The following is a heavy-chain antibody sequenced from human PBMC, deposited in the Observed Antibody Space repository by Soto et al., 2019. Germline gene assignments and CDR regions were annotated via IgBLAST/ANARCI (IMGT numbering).Heavy chain of an antibody. J-gene: IGHJ4*02. CDR2: MNPNSGNT. Sequence: ASVKVSCKAPGYTFTSYDINWVRQATGQGLEWMGWMNPNSGNTGYAQKFQGRVTMTRNTSISTAYMELSSLRSEDTAVYYCARGITIFGVVPGWGQGTLVTVSS. CDR1: GYTFTSYD. D-gene: IGHD3-3*01. V-gene: IGHV1-8*01. CDR3: ARGITIFGVVPG.